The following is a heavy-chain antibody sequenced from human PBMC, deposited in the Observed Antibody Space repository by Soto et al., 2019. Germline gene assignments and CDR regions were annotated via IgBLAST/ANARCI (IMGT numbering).Heavy chain of an antibody. J-gene: IGHJ4*02. CDR3: VKDLENISNGYPPEFDH. D-gene: IGHD3-9*01. V-gene: IGHV3-64D*06. CDR1: GFTFSSYA. CDR2: ISSNGGST. Sequence: GGSLRLSCSASGFTFSSYAMHWVRQAPGKGLEYVSAISSNGGSTYYADSVKGIFTISRDNSKNTLYLQMSSLRAEDTAVYYCVKDLENISNGYPPEFDHWGQGTLVRVSS.